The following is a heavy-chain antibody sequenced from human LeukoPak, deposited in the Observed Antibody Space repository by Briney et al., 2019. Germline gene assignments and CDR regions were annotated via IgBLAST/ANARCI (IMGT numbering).Heavy chain of an antibody. J-gene: IGHJ4*02. Sequence: GGSLRLSCAASGFTFSSYEMNWVRQAPEKGLEWVSYISSSGSTIYYADSVKGRFTISRDNAKNSLYLQMNSLRAEDTAVYYCASALLWFGELLTLWGQGTLVTVPS. D-gene: IGHD3-10*01. CDR2: ISSSGSTI. CDR1: GFTFSSYE. V-gene: IGHV3-48*03. CDR3: ASALLWFGELLTL.